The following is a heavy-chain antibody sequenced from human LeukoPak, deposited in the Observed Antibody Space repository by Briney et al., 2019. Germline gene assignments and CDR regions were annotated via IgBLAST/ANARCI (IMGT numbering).Heavy chain of an antibody. CDR3: ARRTFGGVIAY. CDR2: VYYSGST. D-gene: IGHD3-16*02. J-gene: IGHJ4*02. CDR1: GVSISSSNSY. V-gene: IGHV4-39*07. Sequence: SETLSLTCTVSGVSISSSNSYWGWIRQPPGNGLEWIGSVYYSGSTYHNPSLKSRVTLSVDTSKNQFSLRLSSVTAADTAVYYCARRTFGGVIAYWGQGTLVTVSS.